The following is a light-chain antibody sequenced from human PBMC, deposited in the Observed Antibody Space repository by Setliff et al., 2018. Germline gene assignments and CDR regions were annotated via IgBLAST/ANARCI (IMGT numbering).Light chain of an antibody. V-gene: IGLV2-14*03. CDR3: SSYTSSNNYV. CDR1: SSDVGGYNY. J-gene: IGLJ1*01. Sequence: QSALAQPASVSGSPGQSITISCTGTSSDVGGYNYVSWYQQHPGKAPKLMIYDVSNRPSGVSNRFSGSKSGNTASLTISGLQAEDEADYYCSSYTSSNNYVFGTGTKGTVL. CDR2: DVS.